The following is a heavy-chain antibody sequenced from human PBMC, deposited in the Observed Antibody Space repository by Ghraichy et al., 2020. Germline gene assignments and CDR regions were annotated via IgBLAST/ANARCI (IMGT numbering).Heavy chain of an antibody. CDR3: ASPSTSGGYYEPEGTFDP. CDR2: IFYSGST. CDR1: GGSIYNSSHY. Sequence: SETLSLTCTVSGGSIYNSSHYWGWIRQPPGKGLEWIGGIFYSGSTYYNPSLKSRVTMSVDTSKNQFSLNLNSVTAADTAVYYCASPSTSGGYYEPEGTFDPWGQGTLVTVSS. J-gene: IGHJ5*02. V-gene: IGHV4-39*07. D-gene: IGHD3-10*01.